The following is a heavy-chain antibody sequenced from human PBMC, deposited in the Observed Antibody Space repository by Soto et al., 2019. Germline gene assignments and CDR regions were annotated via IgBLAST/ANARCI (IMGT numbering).Heavy chain of an antibody. Sequence: GGSLRLCCAASGFTFSSYLMSWVRQAPGKGLEWVANIKQDGSDKYYVDSVKGRFTISRDNAKNSLYLQMNSLRAEDTAVYYCARFVTMIVANWFDPWGQGTLVTVSS. V-gene: IGHV3-7*01. D-gene: IGHD3-22*01. CDR1: GFTFSSYL. CDR2: IKQDGSDK. CDR3: ARFVTMIVANWFDP. J-gene: IGHJ5*02.